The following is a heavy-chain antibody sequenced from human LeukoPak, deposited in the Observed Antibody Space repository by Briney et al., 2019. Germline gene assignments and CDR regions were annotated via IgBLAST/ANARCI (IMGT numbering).Heavy chain of an antibody. CDR1: GYTFTSYY. CDR2: INPNSGGT. V-gene: IGHV1-2*03. D-gene: IGHD3-3*01. Sequence: LGASVKVSCKASGYTFTSYYMHWVRQAPGQGLEWMGWINPNSGGTNYAQKFQGRVTMTRDTSISTAYMELSRLRSDDTAVYYCARGLSDFWSGYYTGSRDYWGQGTLVTVSS. CDR3: ARGLSDFWSGYYTGSRDY. J-gene: IGHJ4*02.